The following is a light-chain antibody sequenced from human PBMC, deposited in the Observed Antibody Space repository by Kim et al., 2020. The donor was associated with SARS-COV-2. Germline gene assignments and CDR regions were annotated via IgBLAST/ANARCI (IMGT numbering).Light chain of an antibody. CDR1: SLRSYY. V-gene: IGLV3-19*01. CDR3: NSRDSSGNHLV. CDR2: GKN. J-gene: IGLJ2*01. Sequence: ALGQTVRITCQGDSLRSYYASWYQQKPGQAPVLVIYGKNNRPSGIPDRFSGSSSGNTASLTITGAQAEDEADYYCNSRDSSGNHLVFGGGTQQTVL.